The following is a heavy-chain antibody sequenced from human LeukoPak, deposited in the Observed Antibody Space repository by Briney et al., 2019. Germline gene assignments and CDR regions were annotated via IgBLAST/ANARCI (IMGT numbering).Heavy chain of an antibody. D-gene: IGHD3-16*01. CDR2: IYHSGST. CDR1: NYSISSGYY. V-gene: IGHV4-38-2*02. Sequence: SETLSLTCTVSNYSISSGYYWGWIRQPPGKGLEWIGTIYHSGSTNYNPSLKSRVTMSVDTSKNQFSLKLSSVTAADTAVYYCAGPSTYDYVWGNAFDIWGQGTMVTVSS. CDR3: AGPSTYDYVWGNAFDI. J-gene: IGHJ3*02.